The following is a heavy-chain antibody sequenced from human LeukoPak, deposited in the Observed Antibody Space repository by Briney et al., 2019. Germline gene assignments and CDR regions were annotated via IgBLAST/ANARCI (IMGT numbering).Heavy chain of an antibody. CDR2: IIPIFGTA. CDR3: ARDRSSYGMDV. CDR1: GGTFSSYA. V-gene: IGHV1-69*01. J-gene: IGHJ6*02. Sequence: ASVKVSRKASGGTFSSYAISWVRQAPGQGLEWMGGIIPIFGTANYAQKFQGRVTITADESTSTAYMELSSLRSEDAAVYYCARDRSSYGMDVWGQGTTVTVSS.